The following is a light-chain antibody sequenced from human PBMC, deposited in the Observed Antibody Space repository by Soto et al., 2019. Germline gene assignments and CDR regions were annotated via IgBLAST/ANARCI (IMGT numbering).Light chain of an antibody. CDR1: SSDVGGYNY. CDR2: DVS. V-gene: IGLV2-14*01. Sequence: QSVLTQPASVSGSPGQSITISCTGTSSDVGGYNYVSWYQQHPGKAPKLMIYDVSNRPSGVSNRFSGSKSGNTASLTISGLQAEHEADSYCSSYTSSSTNVFGTGTKLTVL. CDR3: SSYTSSSTNV. J-gene: IGLJ1*01.